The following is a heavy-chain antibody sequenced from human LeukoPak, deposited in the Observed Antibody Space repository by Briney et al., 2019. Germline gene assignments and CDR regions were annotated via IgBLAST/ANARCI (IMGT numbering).Heavy chain of an antibody. CDR2: TKSKTDGATT. CDR3: TTFES. Sequence: GGSLTLSCAASGLSFSNAWMSWVRQAPGKGLEWVGRTKSKTDGATTDYAAPVKGRFTISTDDSQNTLCLQMNSLKTEDTAVYYCTTFESWGQGTLVTVSS. V-gene: IGHV3-15*01. J-gene: IGHJ4*02. CDR1: GLSFSNAW.